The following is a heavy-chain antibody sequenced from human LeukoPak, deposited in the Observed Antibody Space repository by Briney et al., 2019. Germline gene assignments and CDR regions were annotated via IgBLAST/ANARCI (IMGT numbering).Heavy chain of an antibody. CDR1: GFTFSSYA. CDR2: ISGSGGST. V-gene: IGHV3-23*01. CDR3: AKEMVVRATYYYDSSGYYPFDY. D-gene: IGHD3-22*01. J-gene: IGHJ4*02. Sequence: GGSLRLSCAASGFTFSSYAMSWVRQAPGKGLEWVSAISGSGGSTYYADSVKGRFTISRDNSKNTLYLQMNSLRAEDTAVYYCAKEMVVRATYYYDSSGYYPFDYWGQGIMVTVSS.